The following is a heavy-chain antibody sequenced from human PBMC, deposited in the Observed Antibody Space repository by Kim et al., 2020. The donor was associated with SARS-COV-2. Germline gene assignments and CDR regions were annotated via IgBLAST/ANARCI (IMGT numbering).Heavy chain of an antibody. Sequence: SVKVSCKSYGDTFSSYPVSWVRQAPGQGLEWMGRIIPILDITNYAQSFQGRVTITADKSTSTAYMELSSLRSEDTAIYYCARMRESSGYVITHDDHWGQGTLVAVTS. CDR1: GDTFSSYP. CDR2: IIPILDIT. V-gene: IGHV1-69*02. J-gene: IGHJ5*02. CDR3: ARMRESSGYVITHDDH. D-gene: IGHD3-22*01.